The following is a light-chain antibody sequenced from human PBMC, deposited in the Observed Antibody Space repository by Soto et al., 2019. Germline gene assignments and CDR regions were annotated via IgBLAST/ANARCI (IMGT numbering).Light chain of an antibody. Sequence: DIQMTQSPSSVSASVGDRVTITCRASQGISSWVAWYQQKPGKARNLLIYAASSLHSGGPSRFSRSGSGTDFTLTVSSLQPEDVATYYCQQANSFPLTFGGGTKV. J-gene: IGKJ4*01. V-gene: IGKV1-12*01. CDR1: QGISSW. CDR3: QQANSFPLT. CDR2: AAS.